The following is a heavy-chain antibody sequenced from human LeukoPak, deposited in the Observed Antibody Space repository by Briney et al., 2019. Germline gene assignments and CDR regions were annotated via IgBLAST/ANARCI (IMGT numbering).Heavy chain of an antibody. V-gene: IGHV4-39*01. D-gene: IGHD6-19*01. CDR2: IYYSGST. CDR1: GGSIGSSTYY. CDR3: ARTAVIIRYIAVAGTRESAFDI. J-gene: IGHJ3*02. Sequence: SETLSLTCTVSGGSIGSSTYYWGWIRQPPGQGLEWIGSIYYSGSTYYNPSLKSRVTISVDTSKNQFSLKLSSVTAADTAVYYCARTAVIIRYIAVAGTRESAFDIWGQGTMVTVSS.